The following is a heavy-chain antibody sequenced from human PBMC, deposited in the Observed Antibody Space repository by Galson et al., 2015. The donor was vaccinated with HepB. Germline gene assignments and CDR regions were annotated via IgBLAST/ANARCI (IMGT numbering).Heavy chain of an antibody. V-gene: IGHV4/OR15-8*02. Sequence: ETLSLTCAVSGGSIRTEDWWSWVRQSPGKRLEWIGQIYHSGDVNYNPSLKSRVIMSVDTSKNQFSLRLNSVTAADTAIYYCARDWIRDGASYYFDYWGQGTLVTVSS. CDR1: GGSIRTEDW. D-gene: IGHD5-24*01. J-gene: IGHJ4*02. CDR2: IYHSGDV. CDR3: ARDWIRDGASYYFDY.